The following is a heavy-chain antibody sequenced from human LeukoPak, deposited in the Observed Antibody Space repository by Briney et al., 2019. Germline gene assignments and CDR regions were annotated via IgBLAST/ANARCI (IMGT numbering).Heavy chain of an antibody. Sequence: GGSLRLSCAASGFTFSSYAMHWVRQAPGKGLEWVAVISYDGSNKYYADSVKGRFTISRDNSKNTLYLQMNSLRAEDTAVYYCAKEGWFGELAWGYWGQGTLVTVSS. J-gene: IGHJ4*02. D-gene: IGHD3-10*01. CDR2: ISYDGSNK. CDR1: GFTFSSYA. CDR3: AKEGWFGELAWGY. V-gene: IGHV3-30-3*01.